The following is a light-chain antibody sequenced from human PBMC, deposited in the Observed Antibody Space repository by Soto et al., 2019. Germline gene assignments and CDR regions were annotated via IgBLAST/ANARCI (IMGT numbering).Light chain of an antibody. Sequence: EIVLTQSPATLFLSPGERGTLSCRTSQSVSNYLPWYHHTPGQAPRLLIYDASNRATDIPARFSCSGSGTDFILTISSIEPEDFALYYCQQRSSWPRTFGQGTKLDIK. CDR2: DAS. J-gene: IGKJ1*01. CDR1: QSVSNY. CDR3: QQRSSWPRT. V-gene: IGKV3-11*01.